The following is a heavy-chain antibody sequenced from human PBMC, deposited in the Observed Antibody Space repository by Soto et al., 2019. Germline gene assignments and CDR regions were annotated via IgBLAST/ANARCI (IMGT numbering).Heavy chain of an antibody. D-gene: IGHD7-27*01. CDR1: GGSISSSSYY. J-gene: IGHJ6*02. CDR2: IYYSGST. V-gene: IGHV4-39*01. CDR3: ARSGDRDADYYYGMDV. Sequence: LSLTCTASGGSISSSSYYWGWIRQPPGKGLEWIGSIYYSGSTYYNPSLKSRVTISVDTSKNQFSLKLSSVTAADTAVYYCARSGDRDADYYYGMDVWGQGXTVTVSS.